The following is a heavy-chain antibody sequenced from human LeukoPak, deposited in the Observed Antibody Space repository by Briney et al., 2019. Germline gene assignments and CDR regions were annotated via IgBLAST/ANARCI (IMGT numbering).Heavy chain of an antibody. CDR3: ARDDIVVVPVGFDP. D-gene: IGHD2-2*01. Sequence: ASVKVSCKASGYTFTGYYMHSVRQAPGQGLEWMGWINPNSGGTNYAQKFQGRVTMTRDTSISTAYMELSRLRSDDTAVYYCARDDIVVVPVGFDPWGQGTLVTVSS. CDR1: GYTFTGYY. V-gene: IGHV1-2*02. CDR2: INPNSGGT. J-gene: IGHJ5*02.